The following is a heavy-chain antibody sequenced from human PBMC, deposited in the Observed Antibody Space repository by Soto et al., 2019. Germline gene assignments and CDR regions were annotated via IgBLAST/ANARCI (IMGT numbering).Heavy chain of an antibody. CDR3: ARIPVYSSGWYTHYDY. CDR1: GFSLSTSGVG. CDR2: IYWDDEK. J-gene: IGHJ4*02. D-gene: IGHD6-19*01. V-gene: IGHV2-5*02. Sequence: SGPTLVNPTQTLTLTCTFSGFSLSTSGVGVGWIRQPPGKALEWLALIYWDDEKSYSTSLKSRLTISKDTSKSQVVLTMTNMDPVDTATYYCARIPVYSSGWYTHYDYWGQGTLVTVSS.